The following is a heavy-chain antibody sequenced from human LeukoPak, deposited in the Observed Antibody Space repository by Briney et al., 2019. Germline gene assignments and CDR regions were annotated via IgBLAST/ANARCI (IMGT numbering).Heavy chain of an antibody. V-gene: IGHV3-23*01. CDR1: GFTFSSYS. CDR3: AIPPHNWNYESYFYYGMDV. CDR2: ISGSGYIT. J-gene: IGHJ6*02. Sequence: GGSLRLSCAASGFTFSSYSMNWVRQAPGKGLEWVSAISGSGYITYYADSVKGRFTISRDNSKNTLYLQINSLRAEDTAVYYCAIPPHNWNYESYFYYGMDVWGQGTTVTVSS. D-gene: IGHD1-7*01.